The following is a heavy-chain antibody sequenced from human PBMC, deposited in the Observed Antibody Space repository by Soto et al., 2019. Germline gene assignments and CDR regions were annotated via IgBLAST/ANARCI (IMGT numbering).Heavy chain of an antibody. Sequence: QVQLVQSGAEVKKPGASVKVSCKASGYTFTSYGISWVRQAPGQGLEWMGWISAYNGNTNYAQKLQGRVTMTTDTSTSTAYIELRILRSDDTAVYYCARDKGAYCGGDCYSTWFDPWGQGTLVTVSS. J-gene: IGHJ5*02. CDR2: ISAYNGNT. D-gene: IGHD2-21*02. V-gene: IGHV1-18*01. CDR1: GYTFTSYG. CDR3: ARDKGAYCGGDCYSTWFDP.